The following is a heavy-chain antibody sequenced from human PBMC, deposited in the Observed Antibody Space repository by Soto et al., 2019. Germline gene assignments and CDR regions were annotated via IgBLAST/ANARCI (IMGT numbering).Heavy chain of an antibody. CDR3: ARDIIQDNFDY. Sequence: SETLSLTCAVYGGSFSGYYWSWIRQPPGKGLEWIGEINHSGSTNYNPSLKSRVTIPVDTSKNQFSLKLSSVTAADTAVYYCARDIIQDNFDYWGQGTLVTVSS. CDR1: GGSFSGYY. D-gene: IGHD1-20*01. J-gene: IGHJ4*02. CDR2: INHSGST. V-gene: IGHV4-34*01.